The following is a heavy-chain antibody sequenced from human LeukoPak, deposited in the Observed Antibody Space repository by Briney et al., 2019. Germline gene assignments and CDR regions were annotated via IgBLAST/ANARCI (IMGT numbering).Heavy chain of an antibody. J-gene: IGHJ5*02. CDR2: IYHSGST. D-gene: IGHD3-3*01. CDR3: ARCRYYDFWSGYQKNWFDP. V-gene: IGHV4-38-2*01. CDR1: GFTFSDYY. Sequence: GSLRLSCAASGFTFSDYYMSWIRQAPGKGLEWIGSIYHSGSTYYNPSLKSRVTISVDTSKNQFSLKLSSVTAADTAVYYCARCRYYDFWSGYQKNWFDPWGQGTLVTVSS.